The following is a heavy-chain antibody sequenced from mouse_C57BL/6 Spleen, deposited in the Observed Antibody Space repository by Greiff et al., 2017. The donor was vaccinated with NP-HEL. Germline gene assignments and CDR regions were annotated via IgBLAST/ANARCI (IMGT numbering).Heavy chain of an antibody. CDR2: IDPSDSYT. CDR3: ARGDYGNAFDY. D-gene: IGHD2-1*01. CDR1: GYTFTSYW. J-gene: IGHJ2*01. V-gene: IGHV1-69*01. Sequence: VQLQQPGAELVMPGASVKLSCKASGYTFTSYWMHWVKQRPGQGLEWIGEIDPSDSYTNYNQKFKGKSTLTVDKSSSTAYMQLSSLTSEDSAVYYCARGDYGNAFDYWGQGTTLTVSS.